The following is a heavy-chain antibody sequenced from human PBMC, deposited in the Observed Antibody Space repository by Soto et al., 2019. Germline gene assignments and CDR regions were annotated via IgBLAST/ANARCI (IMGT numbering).Heavy chain of an antibody. D-gene: IGHD3-10*01. CDR1: GGSISSYY. J-gene: IGHJ5*02. CDR3: ARQGYYYGSGTLSAGNWFDP. Sequence: SETLSLTCTVSGGSISSYYWSWIRQPPGKGLEWIGYIYYSGSTNYNPSLKSRVTISVDTSKNQFSLKLSSVTAADTAVYYCARQGYYYGSGTLSAGNWFDPWGQGTLVNVSS. V-gene: IGHV4-59*08. CDR2: IYYSGST.